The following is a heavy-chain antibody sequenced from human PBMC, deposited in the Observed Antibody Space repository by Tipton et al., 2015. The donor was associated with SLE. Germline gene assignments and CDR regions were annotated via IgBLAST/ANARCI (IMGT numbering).Heavy chain of an antibody. V-gene: IGHV1-18*04. D-gene: IGHD3/OR15-3a*01. CDR3: ALTVDFFGAFDI. J-gene: IGHJ3*02. CDR1: GYTFTNYG. CDR2: ISTYNGNT. Sequence: QLVQSGAEVEKPGASVKVSCKASGYTFTNYGISWVRQAPGQGLEWMGWISTYNGNTNYAQKLQGRVTMTTDTSTSTAYMELRSLRSDDTAVYYCALTVDFFGAFDIWGQGTMVTVSS.